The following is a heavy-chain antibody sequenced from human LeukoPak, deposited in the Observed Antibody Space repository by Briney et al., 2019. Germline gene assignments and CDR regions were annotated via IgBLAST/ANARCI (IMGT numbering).Heavy chain of an antibody. Sequence: GGSLRLPCVSSGFLFTDYWMSWVRQDPGKGLDWVANIKEEESAKFYADSVRGRFTISRDNAKNSVDLEMNNLRVEDTAVYYCARAVDVADYWGRGTLVTVSS. J-gene: IGHJ4*02. CDR2: IKEEESAK. CDR3: ARAVDVADY. V-gene: IGHV3-7*01. CDR1: GFLFTDYW. D-gene: IGHD3-16*01.